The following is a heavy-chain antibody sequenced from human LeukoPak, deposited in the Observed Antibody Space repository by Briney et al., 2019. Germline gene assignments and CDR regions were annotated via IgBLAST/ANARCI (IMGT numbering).Heavy chain of an antibody. CDR3: ARQHCGGGSCYSPPYYFDY. CDR2: IYYSGST. V-gene: IGHV4-59*08. Sequence: PSETLSLTCTVSGGSISSYYWSWIRQPPGKGLEWFGFIYYSGSTDYNPSLKSRVTISVDTSKDQFSLKLSSVTAADTAVYYCARQHCGGGSCYSPPYYFDYWGQGTLVTVSS. CDR1: GGSISSYY. D-gene: IGHD2-15*01. J-gene: IGHJ4*02.